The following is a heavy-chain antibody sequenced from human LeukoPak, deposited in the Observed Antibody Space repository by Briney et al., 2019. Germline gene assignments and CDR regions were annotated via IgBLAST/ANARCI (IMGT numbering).Heavy chain of an antibody. J-gene: IGHJ4*02. CDR2: ISSHGSNK. Sequence: GGSLRLSCAASGFTFNSYSMHWVRQAPGKGLKWVAVISSHGSNKGYADSVKGRFTISRDDSENTLYLQMDSLTTEDTGVYYCAREQGQQWRRFDSWGQGSPVTVSS. D-gene: IGHD6-19*01. CDR3: AREQGQQWRRFDS. CDR1: GFTFNSYS. V-gene: IGHV3-30*04.